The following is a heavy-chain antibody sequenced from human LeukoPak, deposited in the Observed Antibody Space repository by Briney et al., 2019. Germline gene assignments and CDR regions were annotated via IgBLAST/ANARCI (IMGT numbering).Heavy chain of an antibody. J-gene: IGHJ3*02. V-gene: IGHV4-31*03. CDR1: GIPISDGRYY. CDR2: KYYSGSA. D-gene: IGHD2-2*01. CDR3: ATPYCSSLSCLDVFNI. Sequence: PSETLSLTCNVPGIPISDGRYYWAWIRQRPGRGLEWIGYKYYSGSAKYNPSLKSRLTISIDTPENQFSLHLSSVTAADTAMYYCATPYCSSLSCLDVFNIWGQGRMVTVSS.